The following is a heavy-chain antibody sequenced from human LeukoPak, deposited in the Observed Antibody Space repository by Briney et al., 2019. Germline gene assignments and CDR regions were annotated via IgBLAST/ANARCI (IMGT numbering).Heavy chain of an antibody. D-gene: IGHD4-17*01. CDR3: ARAGGPVTPYYFDY. CDR2: ISSSSSYI. V-gene: IGHV3-21*01. CDR1: GFTFNSYT. Sequence: GGSLRLSCAASGFTFNSYTMNWVRQAPGKGLEWVSSISSSSSYIYYADSVKGRFTISRDNAKNSLYLQMNSLRAEDTAVYYCARAGGPVTPYYFDYWGQGTLVTVSS. J-gene: IGHJ4*02.